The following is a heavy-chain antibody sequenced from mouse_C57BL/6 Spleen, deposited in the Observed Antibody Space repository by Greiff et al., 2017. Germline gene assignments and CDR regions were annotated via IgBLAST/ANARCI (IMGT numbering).Heavy chain of an antibody. CDR3: ARSDYEYGVDY. Sequence: QVQLQQSGPELVKPGASVKISCKASGYAFSSSWMNWVKQRPGKGLEWIGRIYPGDGDPHYNGKCKGKAKLTAEKASSTAYIQLSSLTSEDSAVYFCARSDYEYGVDYWGQGTSVTVSS. D-gene: IGHD2-4*01. CDR2: IYPGDGDP. J-gene: IGHJ4*01. CDR1: GYAFSSSW. V-gene: IGHV1-82*01.